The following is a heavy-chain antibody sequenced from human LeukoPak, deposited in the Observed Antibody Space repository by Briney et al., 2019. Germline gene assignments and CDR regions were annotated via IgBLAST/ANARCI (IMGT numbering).Heavy chain of an antibody. CDR3: AMGTGFGNVALYYYYGMDV. J-gene: IGHJ6*02. CDR1: GDSVSSNSAA. CDR2: TYYRSKWYN. V-gene: IGHV6-1*01. Sequence: SQTLSLTRAISGDSVSSNSAAWNWIRQSPSRGLEWLGRTYYRSKWYNDYAVSVKSRITINPDTSKNQFSLQLNSVTPEDTAVYYCAMGTGFGNVALYYYYGMDVWGQGTTVTVSS. D-gene: IGHD2-8*02.